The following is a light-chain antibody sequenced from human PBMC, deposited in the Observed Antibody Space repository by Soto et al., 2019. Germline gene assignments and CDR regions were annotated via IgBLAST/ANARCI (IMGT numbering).Light chain of an antibody. J-gene: IGLJ3*02. CDR2: LNSDGSH. CDR1: SGHSSYA. Sequence: QPVLTQSPSASASLGASVKLTCTLSSGHSSYAIAWHQQQPEKGPRYLMKLNSDGSHSKGDGIPDRFSGSSSGAERYLTISSLQSEDEADYYCQTLGTGIRVFGGVTKLTVL. CDR3: QTLGTGIRV. V-gene: IGLV4-69*01.